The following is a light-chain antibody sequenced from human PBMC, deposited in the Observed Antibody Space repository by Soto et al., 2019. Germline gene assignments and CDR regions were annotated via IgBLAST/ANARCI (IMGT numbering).Light chain of an antibody. CDR1: RSDVGGHNL. CDR2: DVS. CDR3: CAYPGSSLWV. Sequence: QSALTQPRSVSGSPGQSVTISCTGTRSDVGGHNLVSWYQQHPGKAPKLVIYDVSKWPSGVPDRFFGSKSGNTASLTISGLQAEDEADYSCCAYPGSSLWVFGGGTKLTVL. V-gene: IGLV2-11*01. J-gene: IGLJ3*02.